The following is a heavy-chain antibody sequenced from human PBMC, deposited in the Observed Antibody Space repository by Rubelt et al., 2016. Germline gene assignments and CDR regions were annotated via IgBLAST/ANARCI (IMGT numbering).Heavy chain of an antibody. V-gene: IGHV4-34*01. CDR1: GGSFSGYY. D-gene: IGHD5-18*01. J-gene: IGHJ4*02. Sequence: QVQLQQWGAGLLKPSETLSLTCAVYGGSFSGYYWSWIRQPPGKGLEWIGEINHSGSTNYNPSLKSRVTISVDTSKNQFSLKLSSVTAADTAVYYCARGGYSYGPRRARVDYWGQGTLVTVSS. CDR2: INHSGST. CDR3: ARGGYSYGPRRARVDY.